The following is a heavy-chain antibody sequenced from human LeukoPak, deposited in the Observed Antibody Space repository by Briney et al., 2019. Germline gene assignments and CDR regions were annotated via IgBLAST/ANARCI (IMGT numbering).Heavy chain of an antibody. Sequence: SQTLSLTCTVSGGSISSGDYYWSWIRQPPGKGLEWIGYIYYSGSTYYNPSLKSRVTISVDTSKNQFSLKLSSVTAADTAVYYCARAWTTVTTFDYWGQGTLVTVSS. CDR2: IYYSGST. J-gene: IGHJ4*02. CDR1: GGSISSGDYY. D-gene: IGHD4-17*01. CDR3: ARAWTTVTTFDY. V-gene: IGHV4-30-4*01.